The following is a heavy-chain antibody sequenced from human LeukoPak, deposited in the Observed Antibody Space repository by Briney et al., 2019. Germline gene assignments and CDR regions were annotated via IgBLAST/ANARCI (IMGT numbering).Heavy chain of an antibody. Sequence: SETLSLTCSVFGDSISSSTYHWAWIRQPPGKGLEWIASIHHSGRTYYKPSLRSRVTISVDTSTNQFSLKVSSVTAADTAVYHCVRETEGTTDYWGQGTLVTVSS. J-gene: IGHJ4*02. V-gene: IGHV4-39*07. CDR2: IHHSGRT. CDR3: VRETEGTTDY. D-gene: IGHD1-7*01. CDR1: GDSISSSTYH.